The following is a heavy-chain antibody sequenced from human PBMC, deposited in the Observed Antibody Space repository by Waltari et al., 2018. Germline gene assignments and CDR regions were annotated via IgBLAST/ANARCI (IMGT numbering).Heavy chain of an antibody. J-gene: IGHJ4*02. V-gene: IGHV1-18*01. CDR2: VSGYSDET. CDR3: ARDRRTSLVQSTYYFDY. Sequence: QVQLVQSGPEVKKPGASVRVSCKASGYTFSTYGISWVRQAPGQGLEWMGWVSGYSDETNSAQKIQGRVTMPTDTATSTAYMELRSLTSDDTAVYYCARDRRTSLVQSTYYFDYWGQGTLVTVSS. D-gene: IGHD3-10*01. CDR1: GYTFSTYG.